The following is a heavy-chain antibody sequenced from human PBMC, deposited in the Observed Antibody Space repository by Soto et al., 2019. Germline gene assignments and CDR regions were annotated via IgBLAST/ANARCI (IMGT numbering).Heavy chain of an antibody. CDR3: AALSYGSGFIDE. J-gene: IGHJ4*02. V-gene: IGHV4-4*02. CDR1: GGSISISNW. Sequence: QVQLQESGPGLVKPSGTLSLTCVVSGGSISISNWWSWVRQPPGKGLEWIGEVFHSGSTNYNPSLKSRLTISVDKSKNQFSLKLTSVTAADTAVYYCAALSYGSGFIDEWGQGTLVTVS. D-gene: IGHD3-3*01. CDR2: VFHSGST.